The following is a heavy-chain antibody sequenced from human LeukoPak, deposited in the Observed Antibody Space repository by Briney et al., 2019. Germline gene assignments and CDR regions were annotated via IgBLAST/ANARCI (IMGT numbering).Heavy chain of an antibody. D-gene: IGHD3-22*01. Sequence: ASVTVSCTASGYALTGYYFHWVRQAPGQGLEWMGWINPNIGDTNYAEKFQGRVTLTRDTSINIAYMELSRLTSDDTAVYYCARSSGFFYYFDYWGQGTLVTVSS. V-gene: IGHV1-2*02. CDR3: ARSSGFFYYFDY. J-gene: IGHJ4*02. CDR2: INPNIGDT. CDR1: GYALTGYY.